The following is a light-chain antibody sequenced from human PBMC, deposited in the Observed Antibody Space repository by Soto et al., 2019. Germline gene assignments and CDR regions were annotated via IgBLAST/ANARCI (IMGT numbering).Light chain of an antibody. CDR1: SSDIGDYDY. CDR3: QSYDSSLSGYV. J-gene: IGLJ1*01. V-gene: IGLV2-14*01. CDR2: DVT. Sequence: QSALTQPASVSGSPGQSITISCTGTSSDIGDYDYVSWYQHLPGKAPKLLIFDVTHRPSGVSDRFSGSKSGNTASLTISGVRPEDEADYYCQSYDSSLSGYVFGTGTKLTVL.